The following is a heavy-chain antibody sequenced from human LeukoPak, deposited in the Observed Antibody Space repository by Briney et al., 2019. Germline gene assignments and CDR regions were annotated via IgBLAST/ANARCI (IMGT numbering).Heavy chain of an antibody. D-gene: IGHD5-18*01. J-gene: IGHJ4*02. V-gene: IGHV3-23*01. CDR3: ANQRAIRIQLGY. CDR2: ISGSGGST. CDR1: GFTFSSYA. Sequence: QTGGSLRLSCAASGFTFSSYAMSWVRQAPGKGLEWVSAISGSGGSTYYADSVKGRFTISRDNSKNTLYLQMNSLRAEDTAVYYCANQRAIRIQLGYWGQGTLVTVSS.